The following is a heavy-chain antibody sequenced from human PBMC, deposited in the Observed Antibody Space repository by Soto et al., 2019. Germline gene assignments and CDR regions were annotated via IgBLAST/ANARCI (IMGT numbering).Heavy chain of an antibody. D-gene: IGHD6-19*01. J-gene: IGHJ4*02. V-gene: IGHV5-51*01. Sequence: PGESLKISCKGSGYIFSSYWIGWVRQMPGKGLEWMGITHGGDASTRYSPSFEGQVTISTDKSITTAYLQWSSLKASDTAMYYCARRGTSSSGWDYWGQGTLVTVSS. CDR3: ARRGTSSSGWDY. CDR1: GYIFSSYW. CDR2: THGGDAST.